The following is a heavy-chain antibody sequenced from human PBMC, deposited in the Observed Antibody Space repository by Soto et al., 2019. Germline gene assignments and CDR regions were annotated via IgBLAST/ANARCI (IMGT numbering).Heavy chain of an antibody. CDR1: GFTFSSYA. V-gene: IGHV3-30-3*01. D-gene: IGHD2-2*01. CDR2: ISYDGSNK. J-gene: IGHJ6*02. CDR3: ASPYXSSTSCYGDYYYYGMDV. Sequence: GGSLRLSCAASGFTFSSYAMHWVRQAPGKGLEWVAVISYDGSNKYYADSVKGRFTISRDNSKNTLYLQMNSLRAEDTAVYYCASPYXSSTSCYGDYYYYGMDVWGQGTTVTVSS.